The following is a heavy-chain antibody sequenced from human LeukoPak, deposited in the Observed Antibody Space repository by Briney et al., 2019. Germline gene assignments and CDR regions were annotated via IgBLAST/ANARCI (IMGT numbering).Heavy chain of an antibody. V-gene: IGHV3-49*03. CDR2: ISGGTT. D-gene: IGHD6-19*01. CDR1: GFTFGDYL. J-gene: IGHJ4*02. Sequence: GGSLRLSCTASGFTFGDYLMSWFCQAPGKGLEWIGFISGGTTEYAASVRGRFTISRDDSTSIAYLQMNSLTTEDTAVYYCSRGSGWLSVYWGQGTLVTVSS. CDR3: SRGSGWLSVY.